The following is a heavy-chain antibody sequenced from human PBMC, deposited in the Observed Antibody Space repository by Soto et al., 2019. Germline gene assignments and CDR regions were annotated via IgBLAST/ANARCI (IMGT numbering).Heavy chain of an antibody. CDR2: INPSGGST. J-gene: IGHJ4*02. Sequence: GASVKVSCKASGYTFTSYYMHWVRQAPGQGLEWMGIINPSGGSTSYAQKFQGRVTMTRDTSTSTVYMELSSLRSEDTAVYYCARYGHYYGSGSYSWYDYWGQGTLVTVSS. D-gene: IGHD3-10*01. V-gene: IGHV1-46*01. CDR3: ARYGHYYGSGSYSWYDY. CDR1: GYTFTSYY.